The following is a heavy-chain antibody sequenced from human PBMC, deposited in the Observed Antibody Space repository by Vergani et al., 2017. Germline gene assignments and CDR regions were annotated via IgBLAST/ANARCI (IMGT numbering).Heavy chain of an antibody. D-gene: IGHD4-23*01. J-gene: IGHJ3*02. CDR3: ARRGVMTTVVKGAFDI. CDR1: GYSISSGYY. CDR2: IYHSGST. Sequence: QVQLQESGPGLVKPSETLSLTCAVSGYSISSGYYWGWIRQPPGKGLEWIGSIYHSGSTYYNPSLKSRVTISVDTSKNQFSLKLSSVTAADTAVYYCARRGVMTTVVKGAFDIWGQGTMVTVSS. V-gene: IGHV4-38-2*01.